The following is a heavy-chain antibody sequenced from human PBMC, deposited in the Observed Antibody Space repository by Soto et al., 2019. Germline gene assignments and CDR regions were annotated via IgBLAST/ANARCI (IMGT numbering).Heavy chain of an antibody. D-gene: IGHD2-2*02. V-gene: IGHV2-5*02. Sequence: SGPTLVNPKQTLTLTCTFSGFSLSTSGVCVGWIRQPPGKALEWLALIYWDDDKRYSPSLKSRLTITKDTSKNQVVLTMTNMDPVDTATYYCAHIRSYTLYYYYYMDVWGKGTTVTVSS. CDR1: GFSLSTSGVC. J-gene: IGHJ6*03. CDR3: AHIRSYTLYYYYYMDV. CDR2: IYWDDDK.